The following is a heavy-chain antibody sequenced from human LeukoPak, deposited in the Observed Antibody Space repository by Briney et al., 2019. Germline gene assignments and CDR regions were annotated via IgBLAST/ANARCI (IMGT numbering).Heavy chain of an antibody. CDR2: INHSGST. V-gene: IGHV4-34*01. Sequence: SETLSLTCAVYGGSFTAYYWSWIRQPPGKGLEWIGEINHSGSTNYNPSLKSRVTISVDPSKNQFSVKLRSVTAADTAMYYCARVSRGNSVGGDYWGQGTLVTVSS. J-gene: IGHJ4*02. D-gene: IGHD4-23*01. CDR3: ARVSRGNSVGGDY. CDR1: GGSFTAYY.